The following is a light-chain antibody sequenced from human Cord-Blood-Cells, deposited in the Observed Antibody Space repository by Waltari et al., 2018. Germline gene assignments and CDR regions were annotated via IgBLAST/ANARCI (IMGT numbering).Light chain of an antibody. J-gene: IGLJ3*02. CDR2: SNN. V-gene: IGLV1-44*01. Sequence: QSVLTQPPSASGTPGKRVTISCSGSSSNIGSNTVNWYQQLPGTAPKLLIYSNNQRPSGVPDRFSGSKYGTSASLAISGLQSEDEADYYCAAWDDSLNGWVFGGGTKLTVL. CDR3: AAWDDSLNGWV. CDR1: SSNIGSNT.